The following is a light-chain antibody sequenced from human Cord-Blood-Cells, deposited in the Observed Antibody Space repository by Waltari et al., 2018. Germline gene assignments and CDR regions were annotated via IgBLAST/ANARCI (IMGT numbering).Light chain of an antibody. CDR3: QQYNSYPWT. V-gene: IGKV1-5*03. Sequence: DIQMTQSPSTLSASVGDRVTITCRASQSISSWLAWYQQKPGKAPKPLIYKASSLESGVPARFSGSGSWTEFTLTISSLQPDDFATYYCQQYNSYPWTFGQGTKVEIK. CDR2: KAS. J-gene: IGKJ1*01. CDR1: QSISSW.